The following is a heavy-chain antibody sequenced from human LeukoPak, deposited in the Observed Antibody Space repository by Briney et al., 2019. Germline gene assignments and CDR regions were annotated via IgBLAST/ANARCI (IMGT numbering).Heavy chain of an antibody. V-gene: IGHV7-4-1*01. CDR1: GYTFTSYA. CDR3: ARDEAAAGVPFDY. J-gene: IGHJ4*02. CDR2: INTNTGNP. D-gene: IGHD6-13*01. Sequence: RASVKVSCKASGYTFTSYAMNWVRQAPGQGLEWMGWINTNTGNPTYAQGFTGRFVFSLDTSVSTAYLQIGSLKAEDTAVYYCARDEAAAGVPFDYWGQGTLVTVSS.